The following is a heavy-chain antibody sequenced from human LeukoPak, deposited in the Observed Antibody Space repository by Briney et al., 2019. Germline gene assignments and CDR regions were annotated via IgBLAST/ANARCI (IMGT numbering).Heavy chain of an antibody. CDR2: ISGSGGST. D-gene: IGHD3-10*01. J-gene: IGHJ4*02. V-gene: IGHV3-23*01. CDR3: AKAGTYMVRGVIMDY. Sequence: GGSLRLSCAASGFTFDDYGMSWVRQAPGKGLEWVSAISGSGGSTYYADSVKGRFTISRDNSKNTLYLQMNSLRAEDTAVYYCAKAGTYMVRGVIMDYWGQGTLVTVSS. CDR1: GFTFDDYG.